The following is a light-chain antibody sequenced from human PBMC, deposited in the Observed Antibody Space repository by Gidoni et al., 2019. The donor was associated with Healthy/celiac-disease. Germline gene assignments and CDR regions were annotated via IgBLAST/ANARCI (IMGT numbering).Light chain of an antibody. CDR3: SSYTSSSIWV. V-gene: IGLV2-14*01. CDR2: DVS. Sequence: QSALTPPAPVSGSPGQPITISCTGTSSDVGCYNYVSWYQQHPGKAPKLMIYDVSNRPSGVSNRFSGSKSGNTASLTISGLQAEDEADYYCSSYTSSSIWVFGGGTKLTVL. CDR1: SSDVGCYNY. J-gene: IGLJ3*02.